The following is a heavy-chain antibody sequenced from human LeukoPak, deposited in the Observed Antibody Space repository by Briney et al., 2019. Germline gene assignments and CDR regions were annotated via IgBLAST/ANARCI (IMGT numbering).Heavy chain of an antibody. CDR1: GGTFSSYA. J-gene: IGHJ1*01. Sequence: ASVKVSCKASGGTFSSYAISWVRQAPGQGLEWMGGIIPIFGTANYAQKFQGRVTITTDESTSTAYMELSSLRSEDTAVYYCARSVAVPAAPFQHWSQGTLVTVSS. D-gene: IGHD2-2*01. CDR3: ARSVAVPAAPFQH. CDR2: IIPIFGTA. V-gene: IGHV1-69*05.